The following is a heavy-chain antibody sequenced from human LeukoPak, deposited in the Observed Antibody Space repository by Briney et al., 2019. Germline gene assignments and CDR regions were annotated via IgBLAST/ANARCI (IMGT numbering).Heavy chain of an antibody. CDR1: GFTFSSYG. Sequence: GGSLRLSCAASGFTFSSYGMHWVRQAPGKGLEWVAFIRYDGSNKYYADSVKGRFTISRDNSKNTLYLQMNSLRAEDTAVCYCAREIQLWQTNPLALGYWGQGTLVTVSS. D-gene: IGHD5-18*01. J-gene: IGHJ4*02. CDR2: IRYDGSNK. V-gene: IGHV3-30*02. CDR3: AREIQLWQTNPLALGY.